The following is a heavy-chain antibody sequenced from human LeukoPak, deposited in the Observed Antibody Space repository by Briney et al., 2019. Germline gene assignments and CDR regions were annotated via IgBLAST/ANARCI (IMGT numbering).Heavy chain of an antibody. D-gene: IGHD3-10*02. J-gene: IGHJ6*04. Sequence: GGSLRLSCAASGFTVSSNYMSWVRQAPGKGLEWVSIIYSGGSTFYADSVKGRFTISRDNSKNSLYLQMNSLRAEDTAVYYCAELGITMIGGVWGKGTTVTISS. CDR3: AELGITMIGGV. CDR1: GFTVSSNY. CDR2: IYSGGST. V-gene: IGHV3-53*01.